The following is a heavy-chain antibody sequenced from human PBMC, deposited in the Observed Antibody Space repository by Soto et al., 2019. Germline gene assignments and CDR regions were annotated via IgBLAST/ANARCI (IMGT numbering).Heavy chain of an antibody. CDR1: CYTLSNYC. V-gene: IGHV1-18*01. D-gene: IGHD2-2*01. J-gene: IGHJ5*02. CDR3: ARDQEGCSSTSCYDWFDP. Sequence: GSGKGFCQGSCYTLSNYCISWGGQAPGQRVEWMGWISAYNGNTNYAQKLQGRVTMTTDTSTSTAYMELRSLRSDDTAVYYCARDQEGCSSTSCYDWFDPWGQGTLVTVSS. CDR2: ISAYNGNT.